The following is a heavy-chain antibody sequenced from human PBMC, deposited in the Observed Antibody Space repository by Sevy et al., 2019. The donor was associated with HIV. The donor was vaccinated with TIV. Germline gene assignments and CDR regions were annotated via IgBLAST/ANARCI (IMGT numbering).Heavy chain of an antibody. D-gene: IGHD4-17*01. J-gene: IGHJ6*02. V-gene: IGHV3-30-3*01. Sequence: GGSLRLSCAASGFTFSSFSMHWVRQAPGKGLEWVATISYDGSNKYYADSVKGRFTISRDNSKNSLYLQMNSLTTEDTAVYYCARPRANYVDHYFFYAMDVWGQGTTVTVSS. CDR3: ARPRANYVDHYFFYAMDV. CDR2: ISYDGSNK. CDR1: GFTFSSFS.